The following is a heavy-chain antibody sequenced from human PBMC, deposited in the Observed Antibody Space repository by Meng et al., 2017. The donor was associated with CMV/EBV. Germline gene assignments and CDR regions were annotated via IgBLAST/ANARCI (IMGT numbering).Heavy chain of an antibody. CDR3: ARDYDFGGRMDV. V-gene: IGHV3-48*03. Sequence: GESLKISCAASGFTFSSYEMNWVRQAPGKGLEWVSYISSSGSTIYYADSVKGRFTISRDKSKNMLYLQMNSLRVEDTAVYYCARDYDFGGRMDVWGQGTTVTVSS. D-gene: IGHD3-3*01. J-gene: IGHJ6*02. CDR2: ISSSGSTI. CDR1: GFTFSSYE.